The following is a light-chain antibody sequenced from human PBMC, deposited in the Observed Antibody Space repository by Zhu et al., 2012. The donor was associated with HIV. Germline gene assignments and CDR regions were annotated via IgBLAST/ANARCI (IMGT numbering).Light chain of an antibody. J-gene: IGKJ4*01. V-gene: IGKV1-8*01. Sequence: AVRMSQSPSSLSASTGDRVTITCRTTQNIDSYLAWYQQKSGRAPKLLIYGATSLQSGVPSRFSGSGSGTDFNLTIACFQSDDVATYFCQQYYYSPSFAGGTEV. CDR1: QNIDSY. CDR3: QQYYYSPS. CDR2: GAT.